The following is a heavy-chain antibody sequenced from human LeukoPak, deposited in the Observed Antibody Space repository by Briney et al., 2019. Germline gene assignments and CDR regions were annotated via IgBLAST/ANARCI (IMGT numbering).Heavy chain of an antibody. V-gene: IGHV1-18*01. CDR2: ISAYNGNT. D-gene: IGHD5-24*01. CDR3: ARVDGYNSDHYYGMDV. J-gene: IGHJ6*02. Sequence: ASVKVSCKASGYTFTSYGISWVRQAPGQGLEWMGWISAYNGNTNYAQKLQGRVTMTTDTSTSTAYTELRSLRSDDTAVYYCARVDGYNSDHYYGMDVWGQGTTVTVSS. CDR1: GYTFTSYG.